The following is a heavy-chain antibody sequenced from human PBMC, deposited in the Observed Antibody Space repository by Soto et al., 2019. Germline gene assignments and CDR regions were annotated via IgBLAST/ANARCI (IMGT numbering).Heavy chain of an antibody. J-gene: IGHJ4*02. CDR1: GFIFKMYW. V-gene: IGHV3-74*01. CDR2: IYNDGTYS. Sequence: WGSLRLSCAASGFIFKMYWMHWVRQSPGKGLVWISRIYNDGTYSDYADSVRGRFTISRDNVNDTLYLQMNNLRAEDSGLYYCTRGPRPISTGTGAYWGQGTQVTV. CDR3: TRGPRPISTGTGAY. D-gene: IGHD3-10*01.